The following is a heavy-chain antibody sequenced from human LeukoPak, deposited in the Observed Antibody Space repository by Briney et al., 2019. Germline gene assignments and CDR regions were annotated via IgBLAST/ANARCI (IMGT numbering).Heavy chain of an antibody. J-gene: IGHJ3*02. V-gene: IGHV4-39*01. CDR3: ARYHGDSGDIDAFDI. CDR1: GGSISSSSYY. D-gene: IGHD4-17*01. CDR2: IYYSGST. Sequence: PSETLSLTCTVSGGSISSSSYYWGWTRQPPGKGLEWIGSIYYSGSTYYNPSLKSRVTISVDTSKNQFSLKLSPVTAADTAVYYCARYHGDSGDIDAFDIWGQGTMVTVSS.